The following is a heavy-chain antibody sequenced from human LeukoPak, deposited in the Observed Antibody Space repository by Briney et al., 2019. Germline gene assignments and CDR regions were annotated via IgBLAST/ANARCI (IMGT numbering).Heavy chain of an antibody. V-gene: IGHV5-51*01. CDR3: ARLASKDTATKYYFDY. J-gene: IGHJ4*02. CDR2: IYPGDSDT. D-gene: IGHD5-18*01. Sequence: LGESLKISCKGSGYSFTSYWIGWVRQMPGKGLEWMGIIYPGDSDTRYSPSFQGQVTISADKSISTAYLQWSSLKASDTAMYYCARLASKDTATKYYFDYWGQGTLVTVSS. CDR1: GYSFTSYW.